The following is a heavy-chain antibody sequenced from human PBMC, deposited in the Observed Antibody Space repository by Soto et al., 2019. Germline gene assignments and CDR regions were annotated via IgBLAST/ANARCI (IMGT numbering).Heavy chain of an antibody. V-gene: IGHV1-69*13. Sequence: SVKVSCKASGGTFSSYAISWVRQAPGQGLEWMGGIIPIFGTANYAQKFQGRVTITADESTSTAYMELSSLRSEDTAVYYCARDRVEMATIIPFFDYWGQGTLVTVSS. CDR3: ARDRVEMATIIPFFDY. CDR2: IIPIFGTA. D-gene: IGHD5-12*01. CDR1: GGTFSSYA. J-gene: IGHJ4*02.